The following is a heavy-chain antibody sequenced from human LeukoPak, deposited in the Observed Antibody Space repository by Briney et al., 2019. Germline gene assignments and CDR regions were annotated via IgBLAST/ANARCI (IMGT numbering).Heavy chain of an antibody. CDR2: INHSGST. D-gene: IGHD6-6*01. V-gene: IGHV4-34*01. J-gene: IGHJ3*02. Sequence: PSETLSLTCAVYGGSLSGYYWNWIRQPPRKGLQWIGEINHSGSTNYNPSLKSRVTISLDTSKNQFSLKLSSVTAADTAVYYCARVRAGSSSSSVSDSFDIWGQGTMVTVSS. CDR1: GGSLSGYY. CDR3: ARVRAGSSSSSVSDSFDI.